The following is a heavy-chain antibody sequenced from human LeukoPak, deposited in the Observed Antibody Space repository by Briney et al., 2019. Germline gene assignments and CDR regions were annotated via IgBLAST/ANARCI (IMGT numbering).Heavy chain of an antibody. CDR3: AKFQVVVVAAPFDY. J-gene: IGHJ4*02. V-gene: IGHV3-23*01. CDR1: GFTFSSYA. Sequence: GGSLRLSCAASGFTFSSYAMSGVRQAPGKGLEWVSAISGSGGSTYYADSVKGRFTISRDNSKNTLYLQMNSLRAEDTAVYYCAKFQVVVVAAPFDYWGQGTLVTVSS. CDR2: ISGSGGST. D-gene: IGHD2-15*01.